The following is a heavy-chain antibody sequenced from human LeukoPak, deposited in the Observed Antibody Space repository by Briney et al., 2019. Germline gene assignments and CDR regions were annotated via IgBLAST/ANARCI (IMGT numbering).Heavy chain of an antibody. CDR1: GYSFTTYW. D-gene: IGHD6-13*01. J-gene: IGHJ4*02. Sequence: GESLKISCKGSGYSFTTYWIAWVGQMPGKGLEWMGIIYPGDSDTRYSPSFQGQVTISADKSISTAYLQWSSLKASDTAMYYCARRGDSSNWPYWGQGTLVTVSS. CDR3: ARRGDSSNWPY. CDR2: IYPGDSDT. V-gene: IGHV5-51*01.